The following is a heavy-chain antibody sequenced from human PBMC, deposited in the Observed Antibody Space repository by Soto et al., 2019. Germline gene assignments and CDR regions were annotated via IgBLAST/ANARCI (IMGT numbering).Heavy chain of an antibody. CDR3: ARGGQKNVYTSIGP. D-gene: IGHD1-1*01. Sequence: ASVKGSCKASTETFNNYGIAWVRQAPGQGLEGMGWISTYNGNRKTYHKKRFQGRFTMTSDSASNTAYMELRSLTPDDTAVYYCARGGQKNVYTSIGPWGQGTLVTVSS. V-gene: IGHV1-18*04. CDR1: TETFNNYG. J-gene: IGHJ5*02. CDR2: ISTYNGNRKT.